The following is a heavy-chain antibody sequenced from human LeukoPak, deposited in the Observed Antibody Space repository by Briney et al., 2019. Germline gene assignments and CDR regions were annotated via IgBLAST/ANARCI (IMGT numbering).Heavy chain of an antibody. Sequence: SETLSLTCSVSGGSISRSRCYWGWSRQPPGKGLEWIGTIYNNGDTYYNPSLKSRLTISVDTSKNQFSLELTSVTAADTAVYYCAIVGCSGSDYFTDYWGQGTLVTVSS. CDR2: IYNNGDT. D-gene: IGHD5-12*01. J-gene: IGHJ4*02. V-gene: IGHV4-39*01. CDR3: AIVGCSGSDYFTDY. CDR1: GGSISRSRCY.